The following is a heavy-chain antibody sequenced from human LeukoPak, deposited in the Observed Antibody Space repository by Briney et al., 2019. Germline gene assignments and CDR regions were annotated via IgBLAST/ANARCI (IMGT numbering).Heavy chain of an antibody. Sequence: PGGSLRLSCAASGFTFSSYWMSWVRQAPGKGLEWVANIKQDGSEKYYVDSVKGRFTISRDNAKNSLYLQMNSLRAEDTAVYYCARVVPVWHNWFDPWGQGTLVTASS. CDR3: ARVVPVWHNWFDP. D-gene: IGHD2-2*01. J-gene: IGHJ5*02. CDR1: GFTFSSYW. CDR2: IKQDGSEK. V-gene: IGHV3-7*01.